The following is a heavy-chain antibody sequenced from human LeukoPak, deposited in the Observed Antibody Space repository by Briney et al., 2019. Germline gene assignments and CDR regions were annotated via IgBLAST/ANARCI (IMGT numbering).Heavy chain of an antibody. CDR3: ARDLRIAVAGFNYFDY. V-gene: IGHV1-2*02. Sequence: GASVKVSCKASGYTFTGYYMHWVRQAPGQGLEWMGWINPNSGGTNYAQKLQGRVTMTTDTSTSTAYMELRSLRSDDTAVYYCARDLRIAVAGFNYFDYWGQGTLVTVSS. CDR2: INPNSGGT. D-gene: IGHD6-19*01. J-gene: IGHJ4*02. CDR1: GYTFTGYY.